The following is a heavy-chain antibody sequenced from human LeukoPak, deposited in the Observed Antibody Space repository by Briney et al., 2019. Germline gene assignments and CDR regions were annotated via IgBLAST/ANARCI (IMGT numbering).Heavy chain of an antibody. D-gene: IGHD3-22*01. J-gene: IGHJ4*02. CDR3: TKGGVVSAFGY. V-gene: IGHV3-23*01. Sequence: GGSLRLSCAASGFTFSNYAMSWVRQAPGKGLEWVSGISGSGGDTYYADSVKGRFTISRDNSKNTLFLQMSSLRAEDTALYYCTKGGVVSAFGYWGQGVLVTVSS. CDR2: ISGSGGDT. CDR1: GFTFSNYA.